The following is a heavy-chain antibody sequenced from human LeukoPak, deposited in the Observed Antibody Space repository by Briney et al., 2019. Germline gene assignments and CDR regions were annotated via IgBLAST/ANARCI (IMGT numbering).Heavy chain of an antibody. Sequence: SETLSLTCTVSGGSISSYYWSWIWQPPGKGLEWIGYIYYSGSTNYNPSLKSRVTISVDTSKNQFSLKLSSVTAADTAVYYCARSQYYDFWSGYYTRYYYGMDVWGQGTTVTVSS. CDR3: ARSQYYDFWSGYYTRYYYGMDV. D-gene: IGHD3-3*01. J-gene: IGHJ6*02. V-gene: IGHV4-59*01. CDR1: GGSISSYY. CDR2: IYYSGST.